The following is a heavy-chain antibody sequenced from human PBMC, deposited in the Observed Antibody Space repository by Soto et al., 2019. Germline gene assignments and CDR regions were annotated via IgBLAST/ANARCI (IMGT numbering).Heavy chain of an antibody. CDR1: GYTFTGYY. D-gene: IGHD3-22*01. V-gene: IGHV1-2*02. Sequence: GAAVKVSCKASGYTFTGYYMHWVRQAPGQGXEWMGWINPNSGGTNYAQKFQGRVTMTRDTSISTAYMELSRLRSDDTAVYYCARLDGYYYDSSGYSYGMDVWGQGTTVTVSS. CDR2: INPNSGGT. J-gene: IGHJ6*02. CDR3: ARLDGYYYDSSGYSYGMDV.